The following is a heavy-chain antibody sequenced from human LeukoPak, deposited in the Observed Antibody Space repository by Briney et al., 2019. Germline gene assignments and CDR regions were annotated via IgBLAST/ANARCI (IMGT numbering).Heavy chain of an antibody. CDR1: GYSFTSYW. V-gene: IGHV5-51*01. CDR3: ARFRDFGVVSRDY. D-gene: IGHD3-3*01. Sequence: GESLKISCKGSGYSFTSYWIGWVRQMPGKGLEWMGIIFPRDSDTRYSPSFQGQVTISVDKSISTAYLQWSSLKASDSAMYYCARFRDFGVVSRDYWGQGTLVTVSS. CDR2: IFPRDSDT. J-gene: IGHJ4*02.